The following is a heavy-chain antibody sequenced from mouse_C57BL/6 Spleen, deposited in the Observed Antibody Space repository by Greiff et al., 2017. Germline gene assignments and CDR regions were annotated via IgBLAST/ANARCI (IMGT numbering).Heavy chain of an antibody. V-gene: IGHV1-26*01. J-gene: IGHJ2*01. Sequence: VQLQQSGPELVKPGASVKISCKASGYTFTDYYMNWVKQSPGKSLEWIGDINPNNGGTSYNQKFKGKATLTVDKSSSTAYMELRSLTSEDSADYYGAKQSYSDDDDDWGFDYWGQGTTLTVSS. CDR1: GYTFTDYY. D-gene: IGHD2-4*01. CDR2: INPNNGGT. CDR3: AKQSYSDDDDDWGFDY.